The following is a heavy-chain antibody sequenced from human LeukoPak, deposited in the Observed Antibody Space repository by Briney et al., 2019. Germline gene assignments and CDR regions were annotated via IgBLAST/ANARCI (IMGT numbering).Heavy chain of an antibody. CDR1: GFTFSSYG. J-gene: IGHJ4*02. D-gene: IGHD6-13*01. CDR2: ISYDGSNK. Sequence: GGSLRLSCAASGFTFSSYGMHWVRQAPGKGLEWVAVISYDGSNKYYADSVKGRFTISRDNSKNTLYLQMNSLRAEDTAVYYCAKQRKVAAGTCFDYWGQGTLVTVSS. V-gene: IGHV3-30*18. CDR3: AKQRKVAAGTCFDY.